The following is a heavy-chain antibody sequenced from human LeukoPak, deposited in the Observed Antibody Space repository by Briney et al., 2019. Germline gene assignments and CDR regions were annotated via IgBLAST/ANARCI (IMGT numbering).Heavy chain of an antibody. D-gene: IGHD3-3*01. CDR2: IYYSGST. Sequence: SETLSLTCTVSGGSVSSSSYYWAWIRQPPGKGLEWIGSIYYSGSTYYNPSLKSRVTISVDTSKNQFSLKLSSVTAADTAVYYCARTERFLEWSYWGQGTLVTVSS. CDR1: GGSVSSSSYY. CDR3: ARTERFLEWSY. J-gene: IGHJ4*02. V-gene: IGHV4-39*01.